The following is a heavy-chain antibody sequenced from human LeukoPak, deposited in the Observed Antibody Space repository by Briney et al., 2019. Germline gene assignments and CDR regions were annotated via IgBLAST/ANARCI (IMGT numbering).Heavy chain of an antibody. J-gene: IGHJ3*02. CDR3: ARETIDITVTVVVRMGDAFDI. CDR1: GFTFSRHGM. D-gene: IGHD3-22*01. CDR2: FNHSGST. Sequence: PGGSLRLSCVASGFTFSRHGMNWVRQAPGKGLEWIGEFNHSGSTYYNPSLKSRVTISVDTSENQFSLKLSSVTAADTAVYYCARETIDITVTVVVRMGDAFDIWGQGTMITVSS. V-gene: IGHV4-4*02.